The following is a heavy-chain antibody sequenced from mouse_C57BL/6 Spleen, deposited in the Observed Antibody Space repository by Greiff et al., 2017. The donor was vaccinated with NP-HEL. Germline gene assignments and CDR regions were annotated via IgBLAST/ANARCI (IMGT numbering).Heavy chain of an antibody. J-gene: IGHJ1*03. CDR2: IRNKANGYTT. CDR1: GFTFTDYY. Sequence: EVMLVESGGGLVQPGGSLSLSCAASGFTFTDYYMSWVRQPPGKALEWLGFIRNKANGYTTEYSASVKGRFTISRDNSQSILYLQMNALRAEDSATYYCASGNYDWYFDVWGTGTTVTVSS. V-gene: IGHV7-3*01. D-gene: IGHD2-1*01. CDR3: ASGNYDWYFDV.